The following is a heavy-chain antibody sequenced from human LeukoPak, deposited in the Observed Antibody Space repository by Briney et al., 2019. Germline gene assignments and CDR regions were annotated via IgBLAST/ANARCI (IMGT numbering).Heavy chain of an antibody. V-gene: IGHV3-74*01. CDR2: INSDGSST. D-gene: IGHD3-22*01. CDR3: ARVYYDSSGHK. CDR1: GFTFSSYW. J-gene: IGHJ4*02. Sequence: GGSLRLSCAASGFTFSSYWRHWVRQAPGKGLVWVSRINSDGSSTSYADSVKDRFTISRDHAKNTLYLQMNSLRAEDTAVYYCARVYYDSSGHKWGQGTLVTVPS.